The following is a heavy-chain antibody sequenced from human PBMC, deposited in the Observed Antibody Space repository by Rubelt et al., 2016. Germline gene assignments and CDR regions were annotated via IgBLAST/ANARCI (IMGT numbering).Heavy chain of an antibody. CDR3: ARIDTLGYERSYGMDV. V-gene: IGHV2-26*01. CDR1: GGSISSGGYY. CDR2: IFSNDEK. D-gene: IGHD3-22*01. J-gene: IGHJ6*02. Sequence: QESGPGLVKPSQTLSLTCTVSGGSISSGGYYWSWIRQHPGKGLEWLAHIFSNDEKFYSTSLRSRFTMSKDTSKSQVVLTRTNMDPVDTTTYYCARIDTLGYERSYGMDVWGQGTTVTVSS.